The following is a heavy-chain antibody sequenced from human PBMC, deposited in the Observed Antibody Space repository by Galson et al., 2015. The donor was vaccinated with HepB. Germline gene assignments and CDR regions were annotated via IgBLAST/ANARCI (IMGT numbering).Heavy chain of an antibody. V-gene: IGHV1-2*04. J-gene: IGHJ4*02. CDR1: GYTFTGYY. CDR3: ARSSPRLRYFDWSRFAGYYFDY. CDR2: INPNSGGT. D-gene: IGHD3-9*01. Sequence: SVKVSCKASGYTFTGYYMHWVRQAPGQGLEWMGWINPNSGGTNYAQKFQGWVTMTRDTSISTAYMELSRLRSDDTAVYYCARSSPRLRYFDWSRFAGYYFDYWGQGTLVTVSS.